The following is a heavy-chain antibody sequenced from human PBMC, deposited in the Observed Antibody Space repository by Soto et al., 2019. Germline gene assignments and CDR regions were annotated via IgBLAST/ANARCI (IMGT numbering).Heavy chain of an antibody. CDR2: ISGSGGST. CDR3: AKTVRYDILTGCNDY. D-gene: IGHD3-9*01. Sequence: GGSLRLSCAASGFTFSSYAMSWVRQAPGKGLEWVSAISGSGGSTYYADSVKGRFTISRDNSKNTLYLQMNSLRAEDTAVYYCAKTVRYDILTGCNDYWGQGTLVTVSS. V-gene: IGHV3-23*01. J-gene: IGHJ4*02. CDR1: GFTFSSYA.